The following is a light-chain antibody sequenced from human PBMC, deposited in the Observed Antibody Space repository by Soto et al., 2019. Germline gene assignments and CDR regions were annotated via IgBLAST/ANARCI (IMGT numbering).Light chain of an antibody. CDR2: KAS. J-gene: IGKJ2*01. CDR3: QQYNSYPYT. V-gene: IGKV1-5*03. Sequence: DIQMTQSPSTLSASVGDRVTITCRASQSISGGLAWYQQKPGKAPKLLIYKASSLERAVPSRFSGSGSGTEFPLTISSLQPDDFATYYCQQYNSYPYTFGQGTKVDSK. CDR1: QSISGG.